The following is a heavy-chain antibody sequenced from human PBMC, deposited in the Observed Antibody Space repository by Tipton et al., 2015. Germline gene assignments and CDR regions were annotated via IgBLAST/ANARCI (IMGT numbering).Heavy chain of an antibody. CDR1: GGSISLGGYY. Sequence: TLSLTCTVSGGSISLGGYYWGWIRQPPGKGLEWIGKIYYSGSTNYNPPLKSRVTISVDTSKNQFSLRLTSVTAADTALYFCARDGGGGGAFDIWGQGTMVTVSS. D-gene: IGHD3-16*01. J-gene: IGHJ3*02. CDR3: ARDGGGGGAFDI. CDR2: IYYSGST. V-gene: IGHV4-61*08.